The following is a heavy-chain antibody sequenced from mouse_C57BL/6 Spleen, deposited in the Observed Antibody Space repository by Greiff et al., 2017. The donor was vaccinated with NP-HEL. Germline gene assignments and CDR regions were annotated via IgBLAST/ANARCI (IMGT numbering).Heavy chain of an antibody. D-gene: IGHD1-1*01. J-gene: IGHJ2*01. CDR3: AITTVVAPDY. CDR1: GFTFSDYG. V-gene: IGHV5-17*01. CDR2: ISSGSSTI. Sequence: EVQGVESGGGLVKPGGSLKLSCAASGFTFSDYGMHWVRQAPEKGLEWVAYISSGSSTIYYADTVKGRFTISRDNAKNTLFLQMTSLRSEDTAMYYCAITTVVAPDYWGQGTTLTVSS.